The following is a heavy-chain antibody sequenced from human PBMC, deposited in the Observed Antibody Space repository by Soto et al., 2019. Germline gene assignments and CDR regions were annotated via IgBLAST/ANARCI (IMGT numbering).Heavy chain of an antibody. CDR1: GYTFTSYG. D-gene: IGHD6-13*01. Sequence: ASVKVSCKASGYTFTSYGISWVRQAPGQGLEWMGWISAYNGNTNYAQKLQGRVTMTTDTSTSTAYMELRSLRSDDTAVYYCARVRSSSWYPPRPYYFDYWGQGTLGTVSS. CDR2: ISAYNGNT. J-gene: IGHJ4*02. CDR3: ARVRSSSWYPPRPYYFDY. V-gene: IGHV1-18*01.